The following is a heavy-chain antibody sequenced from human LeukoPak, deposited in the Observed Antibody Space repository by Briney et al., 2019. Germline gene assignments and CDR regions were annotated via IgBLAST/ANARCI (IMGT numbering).Heavy chain of an antibody. Sequence: GGSLRLSCAASGFTFSSYSMNWVRQAPGKGLEWVSSISSSSSYIYYAESVKGRFTISRDNAKNSLYLQMNSLRAEDTAVYYCARDHQDSSGYDYPWYWGQGTLVTVSS. CDR1: GFTFSSYS. D-gene: IGHD3-22*01. CDR3: ARDHQDSSGYDYPWY. CDR2: ISSSSSYI. V-gene: IGHV3-21*01. J-gene: IGHJ4*02.